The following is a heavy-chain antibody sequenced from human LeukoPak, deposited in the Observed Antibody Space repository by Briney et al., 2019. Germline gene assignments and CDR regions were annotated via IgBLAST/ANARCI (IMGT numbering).Heavy chain of an antibody. V-gene: IGHV3-23*01. D-gene: IGHD3-22*01. J-gene: IGHJ1*01. CDR3: ATGIENYDGSGYYSYFNH. Sequence: GGSLRLSCAASGFTFTSYAMNWVRQAPGKGLEWVSAISGSGGSTCYADSVKGRFTISRDNSKNTLYLQMNTLRAEDTTVYYCATGIENYDGSGYYSYFNHWGQGTLVTVSS. CDR1: GFTFTSYA. CDR2: ISGSGGST.